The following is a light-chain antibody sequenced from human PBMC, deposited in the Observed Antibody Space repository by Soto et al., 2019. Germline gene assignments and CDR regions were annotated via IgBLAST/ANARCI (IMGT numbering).Light chain of an antibody. CDR3: QQYNSYPFT. J-gene: IGKJ3*01. CDR1: QSISSW. V-gene: IGKV1-5*03. Sequence: DIQMTQSPSTLSASVGDRVTITCRASQSISSWLAWYQQKPGKAPKLLIYKASSLESGVSSRFSGSGSGTEFTLTISTLQTDDFATYYCQQYNSYPFTFGPGTKVDIK. CDR2: KAS.